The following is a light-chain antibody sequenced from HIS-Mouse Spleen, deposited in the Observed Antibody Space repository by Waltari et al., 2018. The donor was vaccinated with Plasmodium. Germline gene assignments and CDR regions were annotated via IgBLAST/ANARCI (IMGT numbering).Light chain of an antibody. V-gene: IGLV3-10*01. CDR2: EDS. CDR1: ALPKKY. CDR3: YSTDSSGNHRV. J-gene: IGLJ3*02. Sequence: SYELTQPPSVSVSPGQTARITCSGDALPKKYAYWYQQKSGQAPVLVIYEDSKLPSGVPELFSGSSSRTMATLTIRGAQVEDEADYYCYSTDSSGNHRVFGGGTKLTVL.